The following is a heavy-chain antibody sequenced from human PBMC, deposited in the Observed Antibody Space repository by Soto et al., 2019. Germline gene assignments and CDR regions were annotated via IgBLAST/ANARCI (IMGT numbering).Heavy chain of an antibody. CDR2: ISGSGGST. D-gene: IGHD3-10*01. V-gene: IGHV3-23*01. J-gene: IGHJ4*02. CDR1: GFTFKDYA. Sequence: GGSLRLSCAGSGFTFKDYAMHWVRQAPGKGLEWVAGISGSGGSTYYADSVKGRFTISRDNSKNTLYLQMNSLRAEDTAVYYCAKGNYGSGSYYTPPLNTFDYWGQGTLVTVSS. CDR3: AKGNYGSGSYYTPPLNTFDY.